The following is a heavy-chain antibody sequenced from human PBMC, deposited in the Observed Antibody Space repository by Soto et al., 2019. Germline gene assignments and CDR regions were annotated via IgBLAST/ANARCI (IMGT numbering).Heavy chain of an antibody. V-gene: IGHV1-8*01. CDR2: MNPNSGNT. CDR3: ARENLGGSGFDP. Sequence: ASVKVSCKASGYPFTSSDINWVRQATGQGLEWMGWMNPNSGNTGYAQKFQGRVTMTRNTSISTAYMELSSLRSEDTAVYYCARENLGGSGFDPWGQGTLVTVSS. D-gene: IGHD3-10*01. CDR1: GYPFTSSD. J-gene: IGHJ5*02.